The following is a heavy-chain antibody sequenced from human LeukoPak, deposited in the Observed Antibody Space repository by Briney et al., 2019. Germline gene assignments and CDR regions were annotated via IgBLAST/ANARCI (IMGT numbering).Heavy chain of an antibody. CDR2: IKSKTDGGTT. CDR3: TTESVDYYGSGSPFDY. D-gene: IGHD3-10*01. CDR1: GFTFSNAW. J-gene: IGHJ4*02. V-gene: IGHV3-15*01. Sequence: GGSLRLSCAASGFTFSNAWMSWVRQAPGKGLEWVGRIKSKTDGGTTDYAAPVKGRFTISRDDSKNTLYLQMNSLNAEDTAVYYCTTESVDYYGSGSPFDYWGQGTLVTVSS.